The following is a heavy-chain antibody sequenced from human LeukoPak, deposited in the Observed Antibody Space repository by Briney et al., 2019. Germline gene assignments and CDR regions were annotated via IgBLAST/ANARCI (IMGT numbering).Heavy chain of an antibody. J-gene: IGHJ4*02. Sequence: AGSLRLSCAASGFTFSSYAMSWVRQAPGKGLEWVSAISGSGGSTYYADSVKGRFTISRDNSKNTLYLQMNSLRAEDTAVYYCAKGATMIVVVITAVDYWGQGTLVTVSS. CDR1: GFTFSSYA. V-gene: IGHV3-23*01. CDR2: ISGSGGST. D-gene: IGHD3-22*01. CDR3: AKGATMIVVVITAVDY.